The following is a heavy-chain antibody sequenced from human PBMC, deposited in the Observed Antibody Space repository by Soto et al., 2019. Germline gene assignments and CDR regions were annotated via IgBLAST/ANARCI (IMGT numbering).Heavy chain of an antibody. V-gene: IGHV3-30*03. CDR1: GFTFNTYG. CDR3: ARSPQPTRGIHWYFDL. J-gene: IGHJ2*01. CDR2: ISYDGINK. Sequence: QVQLVESGGGVVQPGRSLGLSCAASGFTFNTYGMQWVRQAPGKGLEWVAAISYDGINKYYVDSVKGRFTISRDNSKNTLYEQMNSLRAEDTALYYCARSPQPTRGIHWYFDLWGRGILVTVSS. D-gene: IGHD1-26*01.